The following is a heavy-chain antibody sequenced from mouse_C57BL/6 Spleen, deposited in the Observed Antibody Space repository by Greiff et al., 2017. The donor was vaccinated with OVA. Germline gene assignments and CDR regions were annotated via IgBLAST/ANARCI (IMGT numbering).Heavy chain of an antibody. V-gene: IGHV1-26*01. CDR1: GYTFTDYY. CDR2: INPNNGGT. CDR3: ARAWESAWFAY. J-gene: IGHJ3*01. D-gene: IGHD4-1*01. Sequence: VQLQQSGPELVKPGASVKISCKASGYTFTDYYMNWVKQSHGKSLEWIGDINPNNGGTSYNQKFKGKATLTVDKSSSTAYMELRSLTSEDSAVYYCARAWESAWFAYWGQGTLVTVSA.